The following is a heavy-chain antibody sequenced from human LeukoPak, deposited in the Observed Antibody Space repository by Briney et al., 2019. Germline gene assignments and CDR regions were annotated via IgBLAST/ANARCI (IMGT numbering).Heavy chain of an antibody. CDR2: ISSSSSYT. Sequence: PGGSLRLSCAASGFTVSSKYMSWVRQAPGKGLEWVSYISSSSSYTNYADSVKGRFTISRDNAKNSLYLQMNSQRAEDTAVYYCAREGSGPYGSGSDYWGQGTLVTVSS. J-gene: IGHJ4*02. V-gene: IGHV3-11*05. CDR1: GFTVSSKY. D-gene: IGHD3-10*01. CDR3: AREGSGPYGSGSDY.